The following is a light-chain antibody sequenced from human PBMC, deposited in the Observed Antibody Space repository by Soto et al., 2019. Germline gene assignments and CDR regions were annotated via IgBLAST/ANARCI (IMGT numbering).Light chain of an antibody. CDR2: AAS. CDR1: QNINNY. V-gene: IGKV1-39*01. CDR3: QESYNTLTFT. Sequence: IQMTQSPSSLSASVGDRVTITFRTSQNINNYLNWYQQKPGKAPKLLIFAASNLQSGVPSRFSGSGSGTDFTLTISSLQPEDFATYYCQESYNTLTFTLGPGTKVDIK. J-gene: IGKJ3*01.